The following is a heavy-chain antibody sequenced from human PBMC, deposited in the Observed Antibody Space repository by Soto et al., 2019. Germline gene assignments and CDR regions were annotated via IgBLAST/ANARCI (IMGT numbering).Heavy chain of an antibody. Sequence: SETLSLTCAVSGYSIIRGFYLVLIRHPPGKRLEWIGNIYHSGSTYFNPSLKSRVNMSVDTSENQFSLKLSSVTATDTALYYCARGALGSSAYFDYWGPGILVTVSS. CDR3: ARGALGSSAYFDY. CDR1: GYSIIRGFY. V-gene: IGHV4-38-2*01. J-gene: IGHJ4*02. D-gene: IGHD3-10*01. CDR2: IYHSGST.